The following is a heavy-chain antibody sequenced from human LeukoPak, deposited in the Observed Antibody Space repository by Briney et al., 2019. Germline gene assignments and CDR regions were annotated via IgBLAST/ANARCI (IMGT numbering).Heavy chain of an antibody. CDR2: ISITSSYI. Sequence: GGSLRLSCAASGFTFSIYSLNWVRQAPGKGLEWVSYISITSSYIYYADSVKARFTISRDNAKNSLYLQMNSLRAEDTAVYYCAREFYYGSGSYGFDYWGQGTLVTVSS. CDR1: GFTFSIYS. D-gene: IGHD3-10*01. V-gene: IGHV3-21*01. CDR3: AREFYYGSGSYGFDY. J-gene: IGHJ4*02.